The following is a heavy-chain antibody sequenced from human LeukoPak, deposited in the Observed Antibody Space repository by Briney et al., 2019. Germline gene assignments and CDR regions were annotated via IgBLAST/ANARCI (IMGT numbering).Heavy chain of an antibody. Sequence: GGSLRLSCATSGFTFRSYSMNWVRQAPGKGLEWVSYISSSSSTKYYADSVKGRFTISRDNAKNSLDLQMNSLRAEDTAVYYCARDLLEPDYHYYGMDVWGQGTTVTVSS. CDR1: GFTFRSYS. V-gene: IGHV3-48*04. J-gene: IGHJ6*02. CDR2: ISSSSSTK. D-gene: IGHD5-24*01. CDR3: ARDLLEPDYHYYGMDV.